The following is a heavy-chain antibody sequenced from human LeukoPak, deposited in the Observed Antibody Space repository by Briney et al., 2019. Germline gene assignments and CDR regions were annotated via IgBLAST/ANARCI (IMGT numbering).Heavy chain of an antibody. V-gene: IGHV3-23*01. CDR2: ISGSGGST. CDR3: AKDYCSGGSCYSDAFDI. Sequence: GVSLRLSCAASGFTFSSYAMSWVRQDPGKGLEWVSAISGSGGSTYYADSVKGRFTISRDNSKNTLYLQMNSLRAEDTAVYYCAKDYCSGGSCYSDAFDIWGQGTMVTVSS. D-gene: IGHD2-15*01. CDR1: GFTFSSYA. J-gene: IGHJ3*02.